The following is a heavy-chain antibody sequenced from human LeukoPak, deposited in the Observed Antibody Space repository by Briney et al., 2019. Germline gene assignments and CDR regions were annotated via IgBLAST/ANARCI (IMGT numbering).Heavy chain of an antibody. CDR1: GGSISSGDYY. Sequence: NPSETLSLTCTVSGGSISSGDYYWSWIRQPPGKGLEWIGYIYYGGSTYYNPSLKSRVTISVDTSKNQFSLKLSSVTAADTAVYYCARSTYYYDSSASPEFDYRGQGTLVTVPS. V-gene: IGHV4-30-4*01. CDR2: IYYGGST. J-gene: IGHJ4*02. D-gene: IGHD3-22*01. CDR3: ARSTYYYDSSASPEFDY.